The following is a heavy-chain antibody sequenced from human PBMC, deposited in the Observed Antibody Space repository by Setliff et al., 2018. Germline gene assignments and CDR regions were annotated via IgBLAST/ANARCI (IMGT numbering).Heavy chain of an antibody. Sequence: LRLSCSASGFTFSTAWMNWVRQAPGKGLEWVGRIKGKNDGLATDYAAPVKGRFTISRDDSKNTLYLQMNSLKTEDTAVYYCTTDPSPTFGGVIGAAFDFWGQGTMVTVSS. CDR1: GFTFSTAW. V-gene: IGHV3-15*07. CDR2: IKGKNDGLAT. D-gene: IGHD3-16*01. J-gene: IGHJ3*01. CDR3: TTDPSPTFGGVIGAAFDF.